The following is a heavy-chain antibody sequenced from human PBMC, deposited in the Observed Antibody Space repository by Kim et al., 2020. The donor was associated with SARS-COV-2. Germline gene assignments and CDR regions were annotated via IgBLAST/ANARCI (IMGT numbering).Heavy chain of an antibody. CDR3: ARRPRSGSYDY. V-gene: IGHV4-59*08. D-gene: IGHD1-26*01. J-gene: IGHJ4*02. Sequence: NYNPSLKSRVTISVDTSKNQFSLKLSSVTAADTAVYYCARRPRSGSYDYWGQGTLVTVSS.